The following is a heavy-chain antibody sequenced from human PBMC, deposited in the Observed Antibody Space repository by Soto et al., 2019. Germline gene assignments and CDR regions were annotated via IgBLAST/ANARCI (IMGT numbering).Heavy chain of an antibody. Sequence: ETLSLTCPFSGFTISSGGYYWSWVRQAPGKGLEWVSAINNAFDTFYADSVTGRFTISRDNSKNTLYLQMNSLRVEDTAMYYCVRENYYYGMDVWGQGTAVTVS. CDR2: INNAFDT. CDR1: GFTISSGGYY. V-gene: IGHV3-66*01. CDR3: VRENYYYGMDV. J-gene: IGHJ6*02.